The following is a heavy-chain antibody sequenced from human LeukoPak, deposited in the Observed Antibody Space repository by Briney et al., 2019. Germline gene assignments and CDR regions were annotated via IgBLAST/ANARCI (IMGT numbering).Heavy chain of an antibody. Sequence: SGTLSLTCAVSGGSISSSNWWSWVRQPPGKGLEWIGEIYHSGSTNYNPSLKSRVTISVDTSKNQFSLKLSSVTAADTAVYYCARDRAEYYDFWSGYSELGYFDYWGQGTLVAVSS. J-gene: IGHJ4*02. CDR3: ARDRAEYYDFWSGYSELGYFDY. D-gene: IGHD3-3*01. CDR1: GGSISSSNW. CDR2: IYHSGST. V-gene: IGHV4-4*02.